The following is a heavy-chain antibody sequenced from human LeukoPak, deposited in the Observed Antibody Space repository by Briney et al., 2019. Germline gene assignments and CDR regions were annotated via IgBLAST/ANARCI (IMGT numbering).Heavy chain of an antibody. V-gene: IGHV3-43*02. Sequence: PGGSLRLSCAASGFTFDDYAMHWVRQAPGKGLEWVSPISGDGGSTYYADSVKGRFTISRDNSKNSLYLQMNSLRTEDTALYYCAKAYHTQAGDAIDYWGQGTLVTVSS. CDR1: GFTFDDYA. D-gene: IGHD3-10*01. CDR2: ISGDGGST. CDR3: AKAYHTQAGDAIDY. J-gene: IGHJ4*02.